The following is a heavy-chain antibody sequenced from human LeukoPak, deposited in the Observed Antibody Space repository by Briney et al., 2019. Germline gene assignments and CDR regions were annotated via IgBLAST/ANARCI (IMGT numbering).Heavy chain of an antibody. CDR1: GLTFRNYG. CDR2: IRFDGSDK. J-gene: IGHJ6*03. V-gene: IGHV3-30*02. D-gene: IGHD6-13*01. CDR3: AKGKQQLDYFYYMDV. Sequence: GGSLRLSCAASGLTFRNYGMHWVRQAPGKGLQWVAFIRFDGSDKFYPDSVRGRFTISRDNSKNTLYLQMNSLRVDDTAVYYCAKGKQQLDYFYYMDVWGKGTTVTVSS.